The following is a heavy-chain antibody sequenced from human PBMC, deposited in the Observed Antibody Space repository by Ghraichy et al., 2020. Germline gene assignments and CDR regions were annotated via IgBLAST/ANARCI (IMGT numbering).Heavy chain of an antibody. CDR1: GFSLSTSGMC. CDR2: IDWDDDK. V-gene: IGHV2-70*11. CDR3: ARSADIAAAGTVYYYGMDV. J-gene: IGHJ6*02. Sequence: SGPTLVKPTQTLTLTCTFSGFSLSTSGMCVSWIRQPPGKALEWLARIDWDDDKYYSTSLKTRLTISKDTSKNQVVLTMTNMDPVDTATYYCARSADIAAAGTVYYYGMDVWGQGTTVTVSS. D-gene: IGHD6-13*01.